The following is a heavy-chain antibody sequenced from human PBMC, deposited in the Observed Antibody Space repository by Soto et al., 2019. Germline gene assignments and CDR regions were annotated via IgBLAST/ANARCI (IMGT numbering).Heavy chain of an antibody. J-gene: IGHJ6*02. CDR2: IGAYSGNK. D-gene: IGHD6-13*01. CDR1: GYTFTSYG. Sequence: QVQLAQSGAEVKKPGASVKVACKASGYTFTSYGFGWVRQAPGQGLEWMGWIGAYSGNKDYAQNLKGRVTMTTDTSTSTTYMELRSLRSDDTAVYYCARGGSSSFSGMDVWGQGTTVTVSS. CDR3: ARGGSSSFSGMDV. V-gene: IGHV1-18*01.